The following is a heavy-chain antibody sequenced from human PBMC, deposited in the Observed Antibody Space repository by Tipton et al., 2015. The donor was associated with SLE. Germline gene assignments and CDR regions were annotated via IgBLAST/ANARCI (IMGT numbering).Heavy chain of an antibody. V-gene: IGHV4-30-4*01. J-gene: IGHJ4*02. D-gene: IGHD5/OR15-5a*01. CDR2: IYYSGST. Sequence: TPSLTCTVSGGSISSGDYYWSWIRQPPGKGLEWIGYIYYSGSTYYNPSLKSRVTISVDTSKNQFSLKLSSVTAADTAVYYCARDLRFFGLDYWGQGTLVTVSS. CDR1: GGSISSGDYY. CDR3: ARDLRFFGLDY.